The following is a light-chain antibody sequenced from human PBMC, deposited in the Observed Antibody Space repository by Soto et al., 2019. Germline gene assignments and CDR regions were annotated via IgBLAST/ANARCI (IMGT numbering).Light chain of an antibody. CDR3: RQHNHWPGT. Sequence: VMTQSRSTQRRAGGECRSRCSRASQSVSSNLAWYHQKRGQAPRLLIYGASTRATGIPARFIGSGSGPEFTLIFSSLLSAELPIHYFRQHNHWPGTCGQGTKVDI. J-gene: IGKJ1*01. V-gene: IGKV3-15*01. CDR2: GAS. CDR1: QSVSSN.